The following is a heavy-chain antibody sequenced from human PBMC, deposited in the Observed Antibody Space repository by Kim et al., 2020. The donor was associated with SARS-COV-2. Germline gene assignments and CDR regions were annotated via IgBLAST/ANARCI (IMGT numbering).Heavy chain of an antibody. CDR1: GYTFTDYY. J-gene: IGHJ4*02. D-gene: IGHD1-1*01. V-gene: IGHV1-2*04. Sequence: ASVKVSCKASGYTFTDYYIHWVRQAPGQGLEWMGWMNPKNGDTHFAQRFQVWVILTRETSMTTVYMALSRLKSDDTAVYYCAREVNHSGTGGFDFWGQGTLVSVSS. CDR3: AREVNHSGTGGFDF. CDR2: MNPKNGDT.